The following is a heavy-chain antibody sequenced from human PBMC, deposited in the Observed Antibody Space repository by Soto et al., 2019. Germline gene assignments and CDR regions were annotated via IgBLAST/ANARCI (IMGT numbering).Heavy chain of an antibody. Sequence: ASVKVSCKASGYSLTTDYMHWVRQAPGQGLEWMAIMNPSGSSTSYPQKFQDRLTMTRDTSTSTVYMEVRSLRSEDTAVYYCARAAYYYDSSGYYPGDYWG. V-gene: IGHV1-46*01. D-gene: IGHD3-22*01. CDR3: ARAAYYYDSSGYYPGDY. CDR2: MNPSGSST. J-gene: IGHJ4*01. CDR1: GYSLTTDY.